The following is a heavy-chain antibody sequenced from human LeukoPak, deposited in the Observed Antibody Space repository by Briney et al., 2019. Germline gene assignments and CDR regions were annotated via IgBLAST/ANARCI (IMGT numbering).Heavy chain of an antibody. CDR1: GFTFSSYE. V-gene: IGHV3-48*03. CDR3: ARVHGSYCGGDCPLD. Sequence: GGSLRLSCAASGFTFSSYEMNWVRQAPGKGLEWVSYISSSGSTIYYADSVKGRFTISRDNAKNSLYLQMNSLRAEDTAVYYCARVHGSYCGGDCPLDWGQGTMVTVSS. D-gene: IGHD2-21*02. J-gene: IGHJ3*01. CDR2: ISSSGSTI.